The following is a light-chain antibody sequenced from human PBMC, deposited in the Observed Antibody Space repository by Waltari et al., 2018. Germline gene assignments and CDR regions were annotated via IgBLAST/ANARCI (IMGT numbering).Light chain of an antibody. CDR3: QLADSTVTYV. Sequence: SHELTQPPSVSVSPGPTATITCSGETLSKQYVYWYQHKPGQAPVLLIYKDTERPSGIPDRFSGSSSGTSVTLTISGVQAEDEADYYCQLADSTVTYVFGPGTKVIVL. J-gene: IGLJ1*01. CDR1: TLSKQY. CDR2: KDT. V-gene: IGLV3-25*03.